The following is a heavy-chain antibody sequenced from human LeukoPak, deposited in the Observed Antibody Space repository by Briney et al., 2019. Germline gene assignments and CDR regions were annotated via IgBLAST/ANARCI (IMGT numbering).Heavy chain of an antibody. V-gene: IGHV3-11*01. Sequence: GGSLRLSCAASGFTFSDYYMSWIRQAPGKGLEWVSYISSSGSTIYYADSVKGRFTISRDNAKNSLYLQMNSLKTEDTAVYYCTTVDFWSGYYNIPWGQGTLVTVSS. CDR2: ISSSGSTI. D-gene: IGHD3-3*01. CDR1: GFTFSDYY. J-gene: IGHJ5*02. CDR3: TTVDFWSGYYNIP.